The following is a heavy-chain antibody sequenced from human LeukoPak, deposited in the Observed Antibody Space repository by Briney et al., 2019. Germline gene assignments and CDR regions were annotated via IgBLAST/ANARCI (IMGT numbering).Heavy chain of an antibody. CDR2: IQYSRST. V-gene: IGHV4-61*01. D-gene: IGHD3-22*01. CDR3: ARYYDSSGYWSTPHFDS. CDR1: GDSVSSISCY. J-gene: IGHJ4*02. Sequence: SETLSLTCTVSGDSVSSISCYWSWIPQPPGKGLQYIGYIQYSRSTNYNPSLKRLANISVHTSKSQVSLKLSSVTAADTGVYYCARYYDSSGYWSTPHFDSWGQETLVSVS.